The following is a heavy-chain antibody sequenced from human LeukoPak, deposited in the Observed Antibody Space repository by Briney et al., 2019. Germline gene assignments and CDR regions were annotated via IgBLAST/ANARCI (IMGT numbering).Heavy chain of an antibody. CDR3: ARDLLVVAAIYRYYYYGMDV. D-gene: IGHD2-15*01. CDR2: ISYDGSNK. Sequence: GGSLRLSCGASGFIFSSYWMSWVRQAPGKGLEWVAVISYDGSNKYYADSVKGRFTISRDNSKNTLYLQMDSLRAEDTAVYYCARDLLVVAAIYRYYYYGMDVWGQGTTVTVSS. CDR1: GFIFSSYW. J-gene: IGHJ6*02. V-gene: IGHV3-30-3*01.